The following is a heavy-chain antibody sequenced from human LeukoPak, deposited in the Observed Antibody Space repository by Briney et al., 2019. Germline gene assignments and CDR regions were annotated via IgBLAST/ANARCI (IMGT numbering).Heavy chain of an antibody. J-gene: IGHJ4*02. CDR3: AKASSSGWYLDY. CDR2: ISSLSGTI. D-gene: IGHD6-19*01. V-gene: IGHV3-48*01. Sequence: PGGSLRLSCAASGFTFSSYSMNWVRQAPGEGLEWVSYISSLSGTIYYADSVKGRFTISRDNSKNTLYLQMNSLRAEDTAVYYCAKASSSGWYLDYWGQGTLVTVSS. CDR1: GFTFSSYS.